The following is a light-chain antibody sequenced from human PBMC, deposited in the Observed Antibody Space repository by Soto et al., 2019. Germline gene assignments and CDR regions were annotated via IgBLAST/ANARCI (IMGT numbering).Light chain of an antibody. V-gene: IGKV3-20*01. CDR1: ERLSSVY. J-gene: IGKJ4*01. Sequence: IVLTQSQGTLSLSPGERATLSCRASERLSSVYLAWYQQRPGQPPRLLIYGASNRATGIPDRFSGSGSGTDFTLTISSLQPEDFATYYCIQDYNYPLTFGGGTKVDIK. CDR3: IQDYNYPLT. CDR2: GAS.